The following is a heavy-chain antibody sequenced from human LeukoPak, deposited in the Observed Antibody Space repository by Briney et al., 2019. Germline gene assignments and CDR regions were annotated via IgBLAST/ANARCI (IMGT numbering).Heavy chain of an antibody. CDR1: GYTFTSYA. Sequence: ASVKVSCKASGYTFTSYAMHWVGEAPGQRREGRGWINAGNGNTKYSQKFQGRVTITRDTSASTAYMELSSLRSEDTAVYYCAREAQIAVQFDYWGQGTLVTVSS. J-gene: IGHJ4*02. CDR2: INAGNGNT. V-gene: IGHV1-3*01. D-gene: IGHD6-19*01. CDR3: AREAQIAVQFDY.